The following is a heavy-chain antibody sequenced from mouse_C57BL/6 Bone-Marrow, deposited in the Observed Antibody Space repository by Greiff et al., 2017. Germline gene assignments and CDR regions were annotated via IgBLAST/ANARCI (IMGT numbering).Heavy chain of an antibody. CDR3: TRWRWAY. Sequence: QVQLKESGAELVRPGASVTLSCTASGYTFTDYEMHWVKQTPVHGLEWIGAIDPETGGTAYNQKFKGKAILTADKSSSTAYMELRSLTSEDSAVYYCTRWRWAYWGQGTLVTVSA. CDR2: IDPETGGT. J-gene: IGHJ3*01. V-gene: IGHV1-15*01. D-gene: IGHD1-1*02. CDR1: GYTFTDYE.